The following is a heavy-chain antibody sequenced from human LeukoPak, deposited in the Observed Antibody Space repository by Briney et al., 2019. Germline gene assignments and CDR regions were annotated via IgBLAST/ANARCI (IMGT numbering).Heavy chain of an antibody. J-gene: IGHJ4*02. CDR2: FIPILGTA. CDR1: GGTFTDYA. V-gene: IGHV1-69*10. D-gene: IGHD2-21*02. CDR3: ARVPPAPPYCGGDCYPYYFDY. Sequence: GASVKVSCKASGGTFTDYALNWVRQAPGQGLEWMGVFIPILGTANSTQKFQGRVTITADKSTSTAYMELSSLRSEDTAVYYCARVPPAPPYCGGDCYPYYFDYWGQGALVTVSS.